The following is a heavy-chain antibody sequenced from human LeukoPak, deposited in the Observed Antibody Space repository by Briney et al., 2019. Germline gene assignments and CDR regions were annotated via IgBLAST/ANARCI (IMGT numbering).Heavy chain of an antibody. CDR3: ARDPLFDRLDLDTSK. J-gene: IGHJ4*02. V-gene: IGHV4-61*01. CDR1: GGSVSSGSYY. Sequence: SETLSLTCTVSGGSVSSGSYYWSWIRQPPGTGLEWIGYIYYSGSTNYNPSLKSRVTISVDTSKNQFSLKLSSVTAADTAVYYCARDPLFDRLDLDTSKWGQGTLVTVSS. CDR2: IYYSGST. D-gene: IGHD1-1*01.